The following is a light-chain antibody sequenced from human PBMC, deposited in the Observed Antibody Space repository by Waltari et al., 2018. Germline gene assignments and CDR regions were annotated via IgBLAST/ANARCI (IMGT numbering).Light chain of an antibody. CDR3: SSPTTSITWV. V-gene: IGLV2-18*02. Sequence: QSALTQPPSVSGSPGQSVTLSCTATSSDFGNYHRVPWYQQSPGTAPKLMIYDVTNRPSGVPHRFSGSKSGNTASLTISGLQAEDEADYYCSSPTTSITWVFGGGTKLTVL. CDR1: SSDFGNYHR. CDR2: DVT. J-gene: IGLJ3*02.